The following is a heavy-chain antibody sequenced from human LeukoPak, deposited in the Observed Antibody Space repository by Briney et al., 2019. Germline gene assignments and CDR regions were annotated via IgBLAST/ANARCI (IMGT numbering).Heavy chain of an antibody. V-gene: IGHV3-74*01. CDR1: GFTFSSYW. J-gene: IGHJ4*02. D-gene: IGHD4-11*01. CDR3: ARGLVPGFLDY. Sequence: GGSLRLSCAASGFTFSSYWMHWVRQAPGKGLVWVSRINSDESITTYADSVKGRFTISRDNAKNTLYLQMNSLRAEDTAVYYCARGLVPGFLDYWGQGTPVTVSS. CDR2: INSDESIT.